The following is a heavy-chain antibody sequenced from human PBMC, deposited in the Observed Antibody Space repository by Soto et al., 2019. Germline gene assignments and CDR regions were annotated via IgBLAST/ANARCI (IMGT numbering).Heavy chain of an antibody. J-gene: IGHJ6*02. CDR3: AWRNYYYYGMDV. CDR2: IHHSGST. Sequence: SETLSLTCAVYGGSFSGYYWSWIRQPPGKGLEWIGEIHHSGSTNYNPSLKSRVTISVDTSKNQFSLKLSSVTAADTAVYYCAWRNYYYYGMDVWGQGTTVTAP. CDR1: GGSFSGYY. V-gene: IGHV4-34*01.